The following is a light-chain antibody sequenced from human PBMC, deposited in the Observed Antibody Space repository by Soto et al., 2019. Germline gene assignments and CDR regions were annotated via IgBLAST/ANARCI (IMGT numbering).Light chain of an antibody. Sequence: QSVLTQPASVSGSPGQSITISCTGTTSDVGGYNYVSWYQQHPGKAPKLMIYEVSNRPSGISNRFSGSKSGNTASLTISGLQAEDEADYYCGSYATSSYVFGTGTKVTVL. CDR1: TSDVGGYNY. V-gene: IGLV2-14*01. CDR3: GSYATSSYV. J-gene: IGLJ1*01. CDR2: EVS.